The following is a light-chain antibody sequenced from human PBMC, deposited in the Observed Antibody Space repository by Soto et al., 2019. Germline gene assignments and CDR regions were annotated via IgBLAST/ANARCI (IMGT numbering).Light chain of an antibody. Sequence: IYISHSPRRLRADLLHRESMNCWASQSVDRYLAWYQQKPGKAPHLLIYDASSLESGVPSRFSGSGSGTEFTLTISSLQPDDFTTFYCQQYKDYTWTFGQGPKVDI. CDR3: QQYKDYTWT. CDR2: DAS. CDR1: QSVDRY. V-gene: IGKV1-5*01. J-gene: IGKJ1*01.